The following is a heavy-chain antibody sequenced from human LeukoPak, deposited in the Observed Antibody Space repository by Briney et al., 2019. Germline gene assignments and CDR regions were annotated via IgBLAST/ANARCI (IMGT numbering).Heavy chain of an antibody. Sequence: GGSLRLSCAASGFTFSSYWMDWVRQAPGKGLEWVANIKQDGSEKYYVNTVKGRFTISRDNAQNSLHLQMNSLRGEDTAVYYCARVRGGYCSGTSCYNAFDIWGRGTMVTVSS. CDR1: GFTFSSYW. CDR3: ARVRGGYCSGTSCYNAFDI. CDR2: IKQDGSEK. V-gene: IGHV3-7*01. D-gene: IGHD2-2*02. J-gene: IGHJ3*02.